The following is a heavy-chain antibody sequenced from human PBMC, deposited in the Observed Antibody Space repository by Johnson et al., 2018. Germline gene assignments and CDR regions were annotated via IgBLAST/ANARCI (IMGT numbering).Heavy chain of an antibody. D-gene: IGHD3-22*01. Sequence: QVQLQESGPGLVEALETLSLCCTVSGGSLSRNSWTWIRQPPGKGLEWKGNVFYNGDTNVNPSLRSRVTISIAPSKNPFSLKLTSMVAADTAVYYCAKLDSGMIVVLLNAFDVWGQGTMVTVSS. CDR3: AKLDSGMIVVLLNAFDV. V-gene: IGHV4-59*01. CDR2: VFYNGDT. CDR1: GGSLSRNS. J-gene: IGHJ3*01.